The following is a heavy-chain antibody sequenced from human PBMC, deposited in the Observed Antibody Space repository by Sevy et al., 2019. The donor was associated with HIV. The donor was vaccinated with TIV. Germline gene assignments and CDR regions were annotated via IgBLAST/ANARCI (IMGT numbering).Heavy chain of an antibody. Sequence: GGSLRLSCAASGFTFSVYAMNWVRQAPGKGLEWVSSISGPYNSVNYGGSVQGRFTISRDNAKNSHFLQMNSLKAEDTAVYYCARATGTETLDAFDVWGQGTLVTVSS. D-gene: IGHD1-1*01. J-gene: IGHJ3*01. V-gene: IGHV3-21*01. CDR3: ARATGTETLDAFDV. CDR2: ISGPYNSV. CDR1: GFTFSVYA.